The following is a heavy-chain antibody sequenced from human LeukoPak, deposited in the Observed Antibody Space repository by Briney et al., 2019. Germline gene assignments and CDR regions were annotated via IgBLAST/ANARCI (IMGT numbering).Heavy chain of an antibody. CDR3: ASESSSWYVGGY. CDR1: GGSMNEQY. J-gene: IGHJ4*02. V-gene: IGHV4-59*08. D-gene: IGHD6-13*01. CDR2: VSDYGST. Sequence: PTETLSLTCTVSGGSMNEQYWSWIRQPPGRGLEWIGYVSDYGSTHYNPSLESRVTISVDTSQKQFSLKLSSVTAADTAVYYCASESSSWYVGGYWGQGTLVTVSS.